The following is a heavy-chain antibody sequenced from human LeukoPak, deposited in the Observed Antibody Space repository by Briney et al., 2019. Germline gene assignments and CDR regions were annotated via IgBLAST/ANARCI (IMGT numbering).Heavy chain of an antibody. CDR3: ARVEATVGFAFDI. D-gene: IGHD3-10*01. CDR2: IYYSGST. CDR1: GGSISSYY. J-gene: IGHJ3*02. V-gene: IGHV4-59*01. Sequence: NPSETLSLTCTVSGGSISSYYWSWIRQPPGKGLEWIGYIYYSGSTNYNPSLKSRVTISVDTSKNQFSLKLSSVTAADTAVYYCARVEATVGFAFDIWGQGTMVTVSS.